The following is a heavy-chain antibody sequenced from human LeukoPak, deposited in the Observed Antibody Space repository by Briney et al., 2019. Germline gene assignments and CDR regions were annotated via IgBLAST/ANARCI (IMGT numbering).Heavy chain of an antibody. V-gene: IGHV3-21*01. CDR1: GSTFSSYS. Sequence: PGGSLRLSCAASGSTFSSYSMNWVRQAPGKGLEWVSFISSSSSYIYYADSVKGRFTISRDNAKNSLYLQMNSLRAEDTAVYYCARGTMFPYYSDYWGQGILVTVSS. J-gene: IGHJ4*02. D-gene: IGHD3-10*02. CDR2: ISSSSSYI. CDR3: ARGTMFPYYSDY.